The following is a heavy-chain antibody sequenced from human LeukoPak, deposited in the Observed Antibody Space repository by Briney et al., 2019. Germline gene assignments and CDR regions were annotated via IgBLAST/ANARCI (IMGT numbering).Heavy chain of an antibody. CDR1: GVSISSYY. CDR2: IYTSGST. Sequence: SETLSLTCTVSGVSISSYYWSWIRQPAGKGLEWIGRIYTSGSTNYNPSLKSRVTMSVDTSTNQFSLKLSSVTAADTAVYYCARERVNRMVWGVIGYFDYWGQGTLVTVSS. D-gene: IGHD3-10*01. V-gene: IGHV4-4*07. CDR3: ARERVNRMVWGVIGYFDY. J-gene: IGHJ4*03.